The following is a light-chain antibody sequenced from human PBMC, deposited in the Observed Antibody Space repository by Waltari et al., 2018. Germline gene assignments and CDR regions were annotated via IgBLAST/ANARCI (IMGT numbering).Light chain of an antibody. CDR3: QQYDGIVVT. J-gene: IGKJ4*01. V-gene: IGKV3-20*01. Sequence: EIVLTQSPATLSLSPGERATLFCMASQSVSTISLTWYQQKPGQAPRLLIYGTSSRATGIPDRFSGSGSGTDFTLTISRLQPEDFAIYYCQQYDGIVVTFGGGTKVEI. CDR1: QSVSTIS. CDR2: GTS.